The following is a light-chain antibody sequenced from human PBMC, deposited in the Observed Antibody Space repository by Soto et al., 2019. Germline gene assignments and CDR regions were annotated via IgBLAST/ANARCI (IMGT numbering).Light chain of an antibody. CDR2: GAS. Sequence: EIVLTQSPGTLSLSPGERATLSCRASQSLSSTYLAWYQQKPGQAPRLLIYGASSRATGIPDRFSGSGSGTDFNLTISRLQPEDFAVYYCQQYGSSPLTFGGGTRVEIK. CDR3: QQYGSSPLT. V-gene: IGKV3-20*01. CDR1: QSLSSTY. J-gene: IGKJ4*01.